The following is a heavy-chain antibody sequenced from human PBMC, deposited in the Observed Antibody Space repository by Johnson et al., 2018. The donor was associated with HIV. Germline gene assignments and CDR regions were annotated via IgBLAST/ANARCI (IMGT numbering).Heavy chain of an antibody. CDR3: ARVRAGTGHGAFDI. CDR1: AFTFSSYA. Sequence: QVQLVESGGGVVQPGRSLRLSCAASAFTFSSYAMHWVRQAPGKGLEWVAVISYDASNKYYADSVKGRFTISRDNSKNTLYLQMNSLRTEDTAVYYCARVRAGTGHGAFDIWGQGTMVTVSS. V-gene: IGHV3-30*04. J-gene: IGHJ3*02. CDR2: ISYDASNK.